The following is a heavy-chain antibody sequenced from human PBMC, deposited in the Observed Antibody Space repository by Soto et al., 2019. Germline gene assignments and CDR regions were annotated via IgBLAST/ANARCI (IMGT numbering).Heavy chain of an antibody. D-gene: IGHD2-15*01. CDR2: ISSNGIST. J-gene: IGHJ3*01. CDR1: GFALSSYA. CDR3: VKDEGFCSGGNCYSVARGGFDL. V-gene: IGHV3-64D*06. Sequence: GGSLRLSCSASGFALSSYAMHWVRQAPGKGLEYVSSISSNGISTYYADSVKGRFTISRDNSKNTLYIQMNSLRPDDTALYYCVKDEGFCSGGNCYSVARGGFDLWGQGTMVTVSS.